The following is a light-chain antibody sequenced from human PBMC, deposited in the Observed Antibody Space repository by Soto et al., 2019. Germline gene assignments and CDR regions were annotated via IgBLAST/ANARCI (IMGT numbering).Light chain of an antibody. V-gene: IGLV1-40*01. CDR1: SSNIGAGYE. CDR2: GNS. J-gene: IGLJ1*01. Sequence: QSALTQPPSVSVAPGRRVTISCTGSSSNIGAGYEVHWYQQLPGTAPKLLIYGNSNRPSGVPDRFSGSKSGTSASLAITGLQAEDEADYYCQSYDSSLSALYVFGTGTKVTVL. CDR3: QSYDSSLSALYV.